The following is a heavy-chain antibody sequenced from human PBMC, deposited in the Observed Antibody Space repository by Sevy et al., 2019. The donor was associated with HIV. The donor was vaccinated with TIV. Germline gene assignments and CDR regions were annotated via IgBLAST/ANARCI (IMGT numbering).Heavy chain of an antibody. CDR3: ALERLSSNVAEYFQN. CDR1: GFTFNAFS. J-gene: IGHJ1*01. V-gene: IGHV3-30-3*01. CDR2: ISLDGGNQ. Sequence: GGSLRLSCAASGFTFNAFSMHWVRQAPGKGLEWVATISLDGGNQHYAGSVRGRFTISRDNSQNALFLQMNSLRPDDTALYYCALERLSSNVAEYFQNWGQGALVTVSS. D-gene: IGHD1-1*01.